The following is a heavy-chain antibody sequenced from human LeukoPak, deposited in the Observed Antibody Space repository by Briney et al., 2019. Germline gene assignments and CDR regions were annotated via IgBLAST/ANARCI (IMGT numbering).Heavy chain of an antibody. V-gene: IGHV5-51*01. J-gene: IGHJ4*02. CDR2: IYPGDSDT. D-gene: IGHD6-19*01. CDR1: GYSFTSYW. Sequence: GESLKISCKGSGYSFTSYWIGWVRQMPGKGLEWMGIIYPGDSDTRYSPSFQGQVTISADKSISTAYLQWSSLKASDTAMYYCARATGYSSGWRKYYFDYWGQGTLVTVSS. CDR3: ARATGYSSGWRKYYFDY.